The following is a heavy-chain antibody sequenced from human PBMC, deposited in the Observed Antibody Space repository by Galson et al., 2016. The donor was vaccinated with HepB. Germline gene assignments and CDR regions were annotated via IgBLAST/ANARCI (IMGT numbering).Heavy chain of an antibody. Sequence: SVKVSCKASGYTFNTYGLSWVRQAPGQGLEWVGWISAYNGNANYAQKFQDRVTLTTDTPTSTAYMELRSLRFDDTAVYYCAREMTRWLQSPDVFDYWGQGTLVTVS. V-gene: IGHV1-18*01. CDR2: ISAYNGNA. D-gene: IGHD5-24*01. CDR1: GYTFNTYG. J-gene: IGHJ4*02. CDR3: AREMTRWLQSPDVFDY.